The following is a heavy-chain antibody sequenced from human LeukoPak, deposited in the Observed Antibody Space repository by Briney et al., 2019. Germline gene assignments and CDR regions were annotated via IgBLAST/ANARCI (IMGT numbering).Heavy chain of an antibody. CDR1: GGSISSSSYY. Sequence: SETLSLTCTVSGGSISSSSYYWGWIRQPPGKGLEWIGSIFYSGSTYYNPSLKSRVTISVDTSKNQFSLKLTSVTAADTAVYYCAREGQQLPLRLGYYYYMDVWGKGTTVTISS. CDR3: AREGQQLPLRLGYYYYMDV. CDR2: IFYSGST. D-gene: IGHD6-13*01. J-gene: IGHJ6*03. V-gene: IGHV4-39*07.